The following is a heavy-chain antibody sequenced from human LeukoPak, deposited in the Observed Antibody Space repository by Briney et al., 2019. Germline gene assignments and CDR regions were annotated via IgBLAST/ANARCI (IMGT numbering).Heavy chain of an antibody. D-gene: IGHD5-12*01. V-gene: IGHV3-30*02. Sequence: GGSLRLSCAASAFTFSSYGMHWVRQAPGKGLEWVAYIQYDRTNEQYAHSVKGRFRISRDNSKNILYLQMNSLRTEDTAMYYCARSGRGTYYYFDLWGQGTLVTVSS. J-gene: IGHJ4*02. CDR2: IQYDRTNE. CDR1: AFTFSSYG. CDR3: ARSGRGTYYYFDL.